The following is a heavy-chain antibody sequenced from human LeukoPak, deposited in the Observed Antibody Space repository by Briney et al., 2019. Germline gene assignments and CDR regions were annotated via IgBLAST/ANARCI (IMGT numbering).Heavy chain of an antibody. CDR1: GGSFSGYY. CDR3: ARLTGHDAFDI. J-gene: IGHJ3*02. Sequence: PSETLSLTCAVYGGSFSGYYWSWIRQPPGKGLEWIGEINHSGSTNYNPSLKSRVTISVDTSKNQFSLKLSSVTAADTAVYYCARLTGHDAFDIWGQGTTVTVSS. V-gene: IGHV4-34*01. D-gene: IGHD7-27*01. CDR2: INHSGST.